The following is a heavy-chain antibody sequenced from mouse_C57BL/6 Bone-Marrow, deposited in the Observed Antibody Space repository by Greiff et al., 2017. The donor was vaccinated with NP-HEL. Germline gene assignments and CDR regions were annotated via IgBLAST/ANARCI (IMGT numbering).Heavy chain of an antibody. D-gene: IGHD1-1*01. CDR3: ARGGMLLRSVRYGYVDV. Sequence: QVQLQQPGAELVMPGASVKLSCKASGYTFTSYWMHWVKQRPGQGLEWIGEIDPSDSYTNYNQKFTGKSTLTVDKSSSTAYMQLSSLTAEDSAVYYCARGGMLLRSVRYGYVDVWGTGTTVTVSS. CDR1: GYTFTSYW. CDR2: IDPSDSYT. J-gene: IGHJ1*03. V-gene: IGHV1-69*01.